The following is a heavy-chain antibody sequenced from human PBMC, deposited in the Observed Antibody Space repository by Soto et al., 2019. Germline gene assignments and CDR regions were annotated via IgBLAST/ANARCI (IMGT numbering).Heavy chain of an antibody. CDR3: AKDLIDYSNSYFDY. D-gene: IGHD4-4*01. J-gene: IGHJ4*02. Sequence: GVSLRLSCATSGFSFSNYAMSWVRQAPGKGLEWVAGITSSGYTYYVDSLKGRFTVSRDNSKNHMYLEMNGLRAEDTAVYYCAKDLIDYSNSYFDYWGQGTLVTVSS. CDR2: ITSSGYT. V-gene: IGHV3-23*01. CDR1: GFSFSNYA.